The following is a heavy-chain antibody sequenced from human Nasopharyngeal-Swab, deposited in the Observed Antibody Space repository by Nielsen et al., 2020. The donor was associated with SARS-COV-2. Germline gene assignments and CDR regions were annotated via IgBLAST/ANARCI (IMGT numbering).Heavy chain of an antibody. CDR3: ARGGDYGGNGGMDV. Sequence: ASVKVSCKASGYTFTSYAMNWVRQAPGQGLEWMGWINTNTGNPTYAQGFTGRFVFSLDTSVSTEYLQISSLKAEDTAVYYCARGGDYGGNGGMDVWGQGTTVTVSS. CDR1: GYTFTSYA. D-gene: IGHD4-23*01. J-gene: IGHJ6*02. V-gene: IGHV7-4-1*02. CDR2: INTNTGNP.